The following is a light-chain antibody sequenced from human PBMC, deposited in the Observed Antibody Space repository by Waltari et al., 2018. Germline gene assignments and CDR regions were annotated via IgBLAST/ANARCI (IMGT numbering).Light chain of an antibody. J-gene: IGLJ7*01. CDR2: RDK. CDR3: QVWDSSTAV. CDR1: NIGGNN. V-gene: IGLV3-9*01. Sequence: SYDLTQPLSVSVALGQTARITCGGNNIGGNNVYWYQQKPGQAPLLVIYRDKNRPSRIPERFSGSNSENTATLTITGAQGADEADYYCQVWDSSTAVFGGGTQLTVL.